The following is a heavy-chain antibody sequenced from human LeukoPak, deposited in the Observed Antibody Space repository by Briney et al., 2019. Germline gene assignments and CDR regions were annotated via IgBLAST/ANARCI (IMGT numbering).Heavy chain of an antibody. J-gene: IGHJ4*02. V-gene: IGHV5-51*01. CDR1: GYSFTSYW. Sequence: GESLKISCEGSGYSFTSYWIGWVRPMPGKGLEWMGIIYPGDSDTRYSPSFQGQVTISDDKSTSTAYLQCSSLDASDSAMYYCARRSSGWYQDYWGQGTLVTVSS. CDR3: ARRSSGWYQDY. CDR2: IYPGDSDT. D-gene: IGHD6-19*01.